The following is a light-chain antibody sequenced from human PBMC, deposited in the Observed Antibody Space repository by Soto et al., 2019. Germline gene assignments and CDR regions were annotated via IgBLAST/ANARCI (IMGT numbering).Light chain of an antibody. V-gene: IGLV1-44*01. CDR1: SSNIGSHT. CDR3: EAWDDSLNGWV. J-gene: IGLJ3*02. Sequence: QLVLTQPPSASGTPGQRVTISCSGSSSNIGSHTVNWYQQLPGTAPKLLMYSNNQRPSGVPDRFSGSKSGTSASLAVSGLQSEDDADYYCEAWDDSLNGWVFGGGTKLTVL. CDR2: SNN.